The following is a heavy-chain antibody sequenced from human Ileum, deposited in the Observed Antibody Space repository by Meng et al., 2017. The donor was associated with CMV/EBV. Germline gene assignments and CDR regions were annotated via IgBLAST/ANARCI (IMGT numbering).Heavy chain of an antibody. CDR2: IHTSGTT. CDR1: DGSISSYY. CDR3: AREKSSCTSSTCYGVDS. J-gene: IGHJ4*02. V-gene: IGHV4-4*07. Sequence: VRPPESRPGLVKPSETLSLTCTVSDGSISSYYWSWIRQSAGKGLEWIGRIHTSGTTNYNPSLKSRVTLSLDTSKDQFSLKLTSVAAADTAVYYCAREKSSCTSSTCYGVDSWGQGTLVTVSS. D-gene: IGHD2-2*01.